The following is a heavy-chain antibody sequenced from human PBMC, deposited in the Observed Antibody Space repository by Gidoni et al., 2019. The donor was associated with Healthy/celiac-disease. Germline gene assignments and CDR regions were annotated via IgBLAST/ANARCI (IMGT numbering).Heavy chain of an antibody. CDR2: MSSSSSTI. V-gene: IGHV3-48*02. CDR3: ASVIDYVHPGGAPFDI. CDR1: GAPFSSDS. J-gene: IGHJ3*02. D-gene: IGHD3-16*01. Sequence: EVQLTEAGGGLVQPGGSLRRACAASGAPFSSDSMNWGRQAPGKGLEWVSYMSSSSSTIYYADSVKGRFTISRDPAKNSLFLQMNLLRHEDTAVYYCASVIDYVHPGGAPFDIWGQGTMVTVS.